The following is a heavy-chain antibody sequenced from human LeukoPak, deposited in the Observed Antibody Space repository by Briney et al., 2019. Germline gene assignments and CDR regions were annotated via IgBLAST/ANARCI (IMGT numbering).Heavy chain of an antibody. CDR2: FDPEDGET. V-gene: IGHV1-24*01. Sequence: GASVKVSCKVSGYTLTELSMHWVRQAPGKGLEWMGGFDPEDGETIYAQKFQGRVTMTEDTPTDTAYMELSSLRSEDTAVYYCATERGGGYYDSSGYYRAEYFQHWGQGTLVTVSS. D-gene: IGHD3-22*01. CDR3: ATERGGGYYDSSGYYRAEYFQH. CDR1: GYTLTELS. J-gene: IGHJ1*01.